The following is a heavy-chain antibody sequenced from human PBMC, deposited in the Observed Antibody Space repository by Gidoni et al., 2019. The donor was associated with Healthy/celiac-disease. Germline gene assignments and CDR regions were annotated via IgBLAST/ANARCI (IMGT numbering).Heavy chain of an antibody. J-gene: IGHJ4*02. Sequence: QVQLVQSGAEVKKPGASVKVSCKASGYTFTSYAMHWVRQAPGQRLKWMGWINAGNGNTKYSQKFQGRVTITRDTSASTAYMELSSLRSEDTAVYYCARVGRDGYNGGGYWGQGTLVTVSS. CDR1: GYTFTSYA. CDR2: INAGNGNT. V-gene: IGHV1-3*01. D-gene: IGHD5-12*01. CDR3: ARVGRDGYNGGGY.